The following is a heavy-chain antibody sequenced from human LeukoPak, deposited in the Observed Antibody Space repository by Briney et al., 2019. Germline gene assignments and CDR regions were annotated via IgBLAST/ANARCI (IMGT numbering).Heavy chain of an antibody. D-gene: IGHD1-1*01. Sequence: VASVKVSCKASGGTFSSYAISWVRQAPGQGLEWMGRIIPILGIANYAQKFLGRVTITADKSTSTAYMELSSLRSEDTAVYYCARGPPRSPSQLVDYWGQGTLVTVSS. CDR1: GGTFSSYA. CDR2: IIPILGIA. J-gene: IGHJ4*02. CDR3: ARGPPRSPSQLVDY. V-gene: IGHV1-69*04.